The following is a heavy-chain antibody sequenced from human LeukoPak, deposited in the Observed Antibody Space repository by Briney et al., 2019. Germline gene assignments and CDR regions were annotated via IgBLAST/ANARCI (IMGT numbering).Heavy chain of an antibody. V-gene: IGHV3-21*01. CDR3: AREEYYDFWSGYYPY. CDR1: GFTFSSYS. J-gene: IGHJ4*02. Sequence: GGSLRLSCAASGFTFSSYSMNWVRQAPGKGLEWVSSISSSSSYIYYADSVKGRFTISRDNAKNSLYLQMNSLRPEDTAVYYCAREEYYDFWSGYYPYWGQGTLVTVSS. D-gene: IGHD3-3*01. CDR2: ISSSSSYI.